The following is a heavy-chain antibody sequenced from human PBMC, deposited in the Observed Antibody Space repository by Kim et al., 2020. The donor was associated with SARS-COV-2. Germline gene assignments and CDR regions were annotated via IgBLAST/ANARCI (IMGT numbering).Heavy chain of an antibody. CDR3: AKDREEGFPVPGYSSSW. CDR2: ISGSGGST. CDR1: GFTFSSYA. V-gene: IGHV3-23*01. J-gene: IGHJ4*02. Sequence: GGSLRLSCAASGFTFSSYAMSWVRQAPGKGLEWVSAISGSGGSTYYADSVKGRFTISRDNSKNTLYLQMNSLRAEDTAVYYCAKDREEGFPVPGYSSSWGGQGTLVTVSS. D-gene: IGHD6-13*01.